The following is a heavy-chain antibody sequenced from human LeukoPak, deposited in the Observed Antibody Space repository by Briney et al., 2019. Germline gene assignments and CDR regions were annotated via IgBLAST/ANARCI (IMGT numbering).Heavy chain of an antibody. Sequence: TGGSLRLSCAASGFTFSSYSMNWVRQAPGKGLEWVSYISSSSSTIYYADSVKGRFTISRDNAKNPLYLQMNSLRAEDTAVYYCARDKYYMDVWGKGTTVTVSS. CDR3: ARDKYYMDV. CDR1: GFTFSSYS. V-gene: IGHV3-48*01. J-gene: IGHJ6*03. CDR2: ISSSSSTI.